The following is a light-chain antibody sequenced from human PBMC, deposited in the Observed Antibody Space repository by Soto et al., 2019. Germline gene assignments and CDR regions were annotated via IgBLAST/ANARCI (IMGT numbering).Light chain of an antibody. CDR3: QQYGTSRT. J-gene: IGKJ1*01. CDR2: GAS. V-gene: IGKV3-20*01. CDR1: QSVTNNY. Sequence: EVVLTQSPGTLSLSPGARAPLSCRASQSVTNNYLAWYQQRPGLAPRLLIYGASTRTAGIPDRFTGSGSGTDFTLTISRLEPEDFAVYYCQQYGTSRTFGQGTKVDI.